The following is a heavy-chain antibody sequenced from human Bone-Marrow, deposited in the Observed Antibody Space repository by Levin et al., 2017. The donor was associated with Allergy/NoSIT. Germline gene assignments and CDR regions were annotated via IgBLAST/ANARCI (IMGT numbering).Heavy chain of an antibody. CDR2: ISYDGSNK. J-gene: IGHJ5*02. CDR3: ARQDYYDSSGYYWFDP. D-gene: IGHD3-22*01. V-gene: IGHV3-30*03. CDR1: GFTFSSYG. Sequence: PGGSLRLSCAASGFTFSSYGMHWVRQAPGKGLEWVAVISYDGSNKYYADSVKGRFTISRDNSKNTLYLQMNSLRAEDTAVYYCARQDYYDSSGYYWFDPWGQGTLVTVSS.